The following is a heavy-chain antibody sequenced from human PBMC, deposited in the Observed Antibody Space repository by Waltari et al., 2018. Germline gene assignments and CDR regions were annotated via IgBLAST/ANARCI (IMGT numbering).Heavy chain of an antibody. CDR3: ARGFICTY. D-gene: IGHD2-8*01. Sequence: QVQLVESGGGVVQPGRSLRLSCAASGLTFSSYDMTWVRQAPGKGLEWVAVISYDGSNKYYADSVKGRFTISRDNSKNTLYLQMNSLRAEDTAVYYCARGFICTYWGQGTLVTVSS. J-gene: IGHJ4*02. CDR2: ISYDGSNK. CDR1: GLTFSSYD. V-gene: IGHV3-30-3*01.